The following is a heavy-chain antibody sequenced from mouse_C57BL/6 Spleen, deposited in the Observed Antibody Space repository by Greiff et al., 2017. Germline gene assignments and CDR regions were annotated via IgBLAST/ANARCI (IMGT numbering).Heavy chain of an antibody. V-gene: IGHV2-5*01. CDR3: AKNSVVAQPWYFEV. CDR1: GFSLTSYG. J-gene: IGHJ1*03. Sequence: VQLQQSGPGLVQPSQCLSISCTVSGFSLTSYGVHWVRQSPGKGLEWLGVIWSGGSTDYNAAFMSRQSITTDNSKSQVSYKMNSLQADDTAIYYCAKNSVVAQPWYFEVWGTGTTVTVSS. CDR2: IWSGGST. D-gene: IGHD1-1*01.